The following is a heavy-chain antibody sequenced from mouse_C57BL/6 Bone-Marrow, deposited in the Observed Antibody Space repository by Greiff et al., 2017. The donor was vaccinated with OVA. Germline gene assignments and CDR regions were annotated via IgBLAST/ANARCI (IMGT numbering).Heavy chain of an antibody. V-gene: IGHV1-74*01. J-gene: IGHJ1*03. D-gene: IGHD1-1*01. Sequence: VKLQESGAELVKPGASVKVSCKASGYTFTSYWMHWVKQRPGQGLEWIGRIHPSDSDTNYNQKFKGKATLTVDKSSSTAYMQLSSLTSEDSAVYYCAIGTTVGYFDVWGTGTTVTVSS. CDR2: IHPSDSDT. CDR1: GYTFTSYW. CDR3: AIGTTVGYFDV.